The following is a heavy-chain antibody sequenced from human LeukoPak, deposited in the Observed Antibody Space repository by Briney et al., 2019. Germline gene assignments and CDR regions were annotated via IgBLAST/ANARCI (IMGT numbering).Heavy chain of an antibody. CDR3: ARDPDGDYDFDY. Sequence: ASVKVSCKASGYTFSSYSISWVRQAPGQGLEWMGWISAYNGNTIYAQKLQGRVTMTTDTSTSTAYMELRSLRSDDTAVYYCARDPDGDYDFDYWGQGTLVTVSS. V-gene: IGHV1-18*01. D-gene: IGHD4-17*01. CDR1: GYTFSSYS. CDR2: ISAYNGNT. J-gene: IGHJ4*02.